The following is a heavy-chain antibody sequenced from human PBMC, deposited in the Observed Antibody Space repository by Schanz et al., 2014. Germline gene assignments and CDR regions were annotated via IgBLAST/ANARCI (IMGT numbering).Heavy chain of an antibody. CDR2: INPYSGAT. Sequence: QVQLVQSGSELKKPGASVKVSCESSAYRFTSYAIHWVRQAPGQGLEWMGCINPYSGATYYAQKFQGRVTLTSDASLTTVYMEVHSLTSDDTAVFFCARDQTGTTNWFDPWGQGTLVTVSS. D-gene: IGHD1-7*01. J-gene: IGHJ5*02. CDR1: AYRFTSYA. CDR3: ARDQTGTTNWFDP. V-gene: IGHV1-2*02.